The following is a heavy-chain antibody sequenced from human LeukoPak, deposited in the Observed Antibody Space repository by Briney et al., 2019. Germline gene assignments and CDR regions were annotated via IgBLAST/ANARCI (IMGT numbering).Heavy chain of an antibody. J-gene: IGHJ4*02. D-gene: IGHD5-18*01. V-gene: IGHV3-43*01. Sequence: GGSLRLSCAASGFTFDDYSMHWVRQAPGKGLEWVSLISWDGGSPYYADSVKGRFTISRDNSKNSLYLQMNSLRAEDTALYYCAKDMSSYGLDYWGQGTLVTVSS. CDR2: ISWDGGSP. CDR1: GFTFDDYS. CDR3: AKDMSSYGLDY.